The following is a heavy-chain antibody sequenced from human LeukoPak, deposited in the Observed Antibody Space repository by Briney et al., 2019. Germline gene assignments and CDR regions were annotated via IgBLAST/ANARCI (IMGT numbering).Heavy chain of an antibody. CDR3: ARRPIAAAGDY. D-gene: IGHD6-13*01. Sequence: ASVKVSCKASGYTFTSYGITWVRQAPGPGGEWMGWINANNGDTKSAQNLRGRVTMTRDTSTSTASMELRSLSSDATAVYYCARRPIAAAGDYWGQGPLVTVSS. CDR2: INANNGDT. J-gene: IGHJ4*02. CDR1: GYTFTSYG. V-gene: IGHV1-18*01.